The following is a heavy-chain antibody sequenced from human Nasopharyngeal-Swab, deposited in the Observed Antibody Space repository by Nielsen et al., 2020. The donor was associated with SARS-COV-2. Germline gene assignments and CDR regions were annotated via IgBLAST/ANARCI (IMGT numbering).Heavy chain of an antibody. CDR2: INRDGSST. Sequence: GSLKISCAASGFTLSSYWMHWVRQAPGKGLVWVSRINRDGSSTSYADSVKGRFTISRENAKNTLYLQMNSLRVEDTAVYYCARETAVAGDYYCDYWGQGTLVAVSS. D-gene: IGHD6-19*01. CDR3: ARETAVAGDYYCDY. CDR1: GFTLSSYW. J-gene: IGHJ4*02. V-gene: IGHV3-74*01.